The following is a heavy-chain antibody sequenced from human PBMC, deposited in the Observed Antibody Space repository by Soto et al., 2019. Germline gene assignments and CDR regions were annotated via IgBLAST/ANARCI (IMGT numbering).Heavy chain of an antibody. V-gene: IGHV3-53*01. J-gene: IGHJ6*02. D-gene: IGHD2-2*02. CDR1: GFTVSSNY. CDR3: ASAHCSSTSCYKALYYYYGMDV. CDR2: IYSGGST. Sequence: GSLRLSCAASGFTVSSNYMSWVRQAPGKGLEWVSVIYSGGSTYYTDSVKGRFTISRDNSKNTLYLQMNSLRAEDTAVYYCASAHCSSTSCYKALYYYYGMDVWGQGTTVTVSS.